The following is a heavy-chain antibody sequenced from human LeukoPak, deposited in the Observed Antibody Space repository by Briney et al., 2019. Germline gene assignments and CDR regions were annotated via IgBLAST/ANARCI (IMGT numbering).Heavy chain of an antibody. V-gene: IGHV4-59*08. D-gene: IGHD1-26*01. Sequence: PSETLSLTCSVSGGSISSYYWSWIRQPPGKGLEWIGYIYSSGRTSYNPSLKSRVTISVDTSNNQFSLKLSSVTAADTAVYYCARVEVGADDFDYFQHWGQGTLVTVSS. CDR1: GGSISSYY. J-gene: IGHJ1*01. CDR3: ARVEVGADDFDYFQH. CDR2: IYSSGRT.